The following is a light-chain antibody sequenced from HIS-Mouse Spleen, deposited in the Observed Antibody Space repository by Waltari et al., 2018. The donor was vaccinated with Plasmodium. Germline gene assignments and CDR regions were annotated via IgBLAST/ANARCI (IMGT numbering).Light chain of an antibody. CDR2: EGS. V-gene: IGLV2-23*03. Sequence: QSALTQPASGSGSPGQSITLSCTGTSTDVGSYNLVSWYQQHPGKAPKLMIYEGSKRPSGVSNRFSGSKSGNTASLTISGLQAEDEADYYCCSYAGSSTFVVFGGGTKLTVL. J-gene: IGLJ2*01. CDR3: CSYAGSSTFVV. CDR1: STDVGSYNL.